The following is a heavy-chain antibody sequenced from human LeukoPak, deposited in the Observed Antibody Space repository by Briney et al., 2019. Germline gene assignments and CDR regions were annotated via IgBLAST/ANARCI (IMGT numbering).Heavy chain of an antibody. Sequence: SETLSLTCAVSGGSISSSNWWSWVRQPPGQGLEWIGEIYHSGSTNYNPSLKSRATISVDKSKNQFSLKLSSVTAADTAVYYCARVSSGATTVDYWGQGTLVTVSS. D-gene: IGHD1-26*01. CDR1: GGSISSSNW. CDR3: ARVSSGATTVDY. CDR2: IYHSGST. J-gene: IGHJ4*02. V-gene: IGHV4-4*02.